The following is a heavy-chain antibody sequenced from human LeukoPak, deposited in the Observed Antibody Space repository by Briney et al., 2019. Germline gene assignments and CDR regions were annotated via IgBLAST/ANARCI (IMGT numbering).Heavy chain of an antibody. CDR2: MSWNGDTI. V-gene: IGHV3-9*01. CDR3: AKDGYNYYYMDV. CDR1: GFNFDDYS. D-gene: IGHD3-16*02. J-gene: IGHJ6*03. Sequence: GGSLRLSCAGSGFNFDDYSMHWVRQPPGKGLEWVSGMSWNGDTIGYADSVKGRFTISGDNAKKTLYLQMNSLRVEDTAFYYCAKDGYNYYYMDVWGSGTTVTVSS.